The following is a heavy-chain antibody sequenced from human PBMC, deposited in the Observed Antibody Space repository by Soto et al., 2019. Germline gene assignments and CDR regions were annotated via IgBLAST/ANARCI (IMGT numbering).Heavy chain of an antibody. Sequence: GASVKVSCKASGYTFTSYGTSWVRQAPGQGLEWMGWISAYNGNTNYAQKLQGRVTMTTDTSTSTAYMELRSLRSDDTAVYYCVVVPAATFDYWGQGTLVTVSS. CDR2: ISAYNGNT. CDR1: GYTFTSYG. D-gene: IGHD2-2*01. J-gene: IGHJ4*02. V-gene: IGHV1-18*01. CDR3: VVVPAATFDY.